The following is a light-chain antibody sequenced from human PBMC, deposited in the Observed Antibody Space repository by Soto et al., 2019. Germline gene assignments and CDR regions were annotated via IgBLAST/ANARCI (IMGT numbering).Light chain of an antibody. CDR3: QHYNSYSEA. CDR1: QTISSW. CDR2: KAS. V-gene: IGKV1-5*03. J-gene: IGKJ1*01. Sequence: DVEMTQSPSTLSGSVGDIVTITCRASQTISSWLAWYQQKPGKAPKLLIYKASTLKSGIPSRFSGSGSGTEFTLTISSLQPDDFATYYCQHYNSYSEAFGQRTMVDVK.